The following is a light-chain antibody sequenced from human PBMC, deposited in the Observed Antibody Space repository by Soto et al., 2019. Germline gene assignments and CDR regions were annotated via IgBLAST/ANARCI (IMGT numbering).Light chain of an antibody. V-gene: IGKV3-15*01. Sequence: EIVMTQSPATLSASPGETVTLSCRASQSVRSNLAWYQQKPGQAPRLLIYDASNMATGIPARFSGSGSGTEFALTISSLQSEDFAINYCQQYDRWPPYTFRQGTKLETK. CDR1: QSVRSN. CDR3: QQYDRWPPYT. J-gene: IGKJ2*01. CDR2: DAS.